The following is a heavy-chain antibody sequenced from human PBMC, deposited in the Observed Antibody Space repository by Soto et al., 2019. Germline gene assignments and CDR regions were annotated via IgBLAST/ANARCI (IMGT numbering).Heavy chain of an antibody. CDR2: INNDGSSI. J-gene: IGHJ4*02. Sequence: EVQLVESGGGLVQPGGSLRLSCVASGFSFNNFWMHWVRQVPGKGLLWVARINNDGSSITYAASGEGRFTISRDNAKNTLYLQVNSLRVEDTGVYYCVRSAQDTGWPEYFDYWGQGTLVTVSS. V-gene: IGHV3-74*01. D-gene: IGHD6-19*01. CDR1: GFSFNNFW. CDR3: VRSAQDTGWPEYFDY.